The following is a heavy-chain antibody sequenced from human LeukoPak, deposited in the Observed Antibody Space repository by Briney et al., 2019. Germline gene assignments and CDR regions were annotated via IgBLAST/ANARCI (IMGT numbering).Heavy chain of an antibody. Sequence: GGCLRLSCADSGFTLSKARMSWGCQAPGKGVERGAGISYDGSNKYYADSVKGGFTISRENSKNTLYLQRNSLRAEDRPVYYFPSTGNYYYDSSGYFYRPYDYCRQRTLLTVSS. J-gene: IGHJ4*02. D-gene: IGHD3-22*01. CDR1: GFTLSKAR. CDR3: PSTGNYYYDSSGYFYRPYDY. CDR2: ISYDGSNK. V-gene: IGHV3-30*03.